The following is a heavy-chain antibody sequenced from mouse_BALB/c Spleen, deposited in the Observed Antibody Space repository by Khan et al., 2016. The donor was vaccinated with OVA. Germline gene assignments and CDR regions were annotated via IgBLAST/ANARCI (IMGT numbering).Heavy chain of an antibody. J-gene: IGHJ3*01. CDR3: ARGGYSVFAY. D-gene: IGHD2-14*01. CDR1: GYTFTDYI. V-gene: IGHV1-77*01. Sequence: VQLLETGPELVRPGASVKMSCKASGYTFTDYIIHWVKQTTGQGLEWIGDISPGSGSTYYNEKFKGKATLTADKSSNTAYMQLSSLTSEDSAVYFCARGGYSVFAYWGQGTLVTVSA. CDR2: ISPGSGST.